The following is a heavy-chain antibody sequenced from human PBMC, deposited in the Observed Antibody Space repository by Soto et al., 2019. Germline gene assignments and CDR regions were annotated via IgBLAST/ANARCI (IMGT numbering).Heavy chain of an antibody. CDR1: GFTFSSYG. Sequence: QVQLVESGGGVVQPGRSLRLSCAASGFTFSSYGMHWVRQAPGKGLELVAVIWYDGSNKYYADSVKGRFTISRDNSKNTLSLQMNSLSAEDTAEYYCARGYPYSSSWYWGPDYWGQGNLVTVSS. D-gene: IGHD6-13*01. CDR2: IWYDGSNK. J-gene: IGHJ4*02. V-gene: IGHV3-33*01. CDR3: ARGYPYSSSWYWGPDY.